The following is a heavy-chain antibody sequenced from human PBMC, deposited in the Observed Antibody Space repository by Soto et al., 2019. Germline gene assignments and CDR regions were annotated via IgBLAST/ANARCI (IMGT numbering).Heavy chain of an antibody. V-gene: IGHV1-69*01. CDR1: GGTFSNYT. J-gene: IGHJ4*02. Sequence: QVQLVQSGSEVKKPGSSVKVSCKASGGTFSNYTISWVRQAPGQGLGWMGGIIPIFGAANYAQKFQGRVTITADESTSTAYMELSSLRSEDTAVYYCARLIYCSGGRCYAGVDYWGQGTLVTVSS. CDR2: IIPIFGAA. CDR3: ARLIYCSGGRCYAGVDY. D-gene: IGHD2-15*01.